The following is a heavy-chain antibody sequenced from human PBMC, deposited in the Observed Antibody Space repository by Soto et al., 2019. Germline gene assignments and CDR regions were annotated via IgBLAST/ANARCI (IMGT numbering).Heavy chain of an antibody. Sequence: QVQLVESGGGVVQPGRSLRLSCAASGFTFSSYAMHWVRQAPGKGLEWVAVISYDGSNKYYADSVKGRFTISRDNSKNTLYLQMNSLRAEDTAVYYCAREGGGWSGGSCYLDYWGQGTLVTVSS. D-gene: IGHD2-15*01. V-gene: IGHV3-30-3*01. J-gene: IGHJ4*02. CDR3: AREGGGWSGGSCYLDY. CDR1: GFTFSSYA. CDR2: ISYDGSNK.